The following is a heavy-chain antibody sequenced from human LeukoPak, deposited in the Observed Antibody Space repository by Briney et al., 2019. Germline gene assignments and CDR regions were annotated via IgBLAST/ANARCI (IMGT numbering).Heavy chain of an antibody. CDR2: ISAYNGNT. J-gene: IGHJ4*02. V-gene: IGHV1-18*01. Sequence: KVSCNASGYTFTSYGISWVRQAPGQGLEWMGWISAYNGNTNYAQKLQGRVTMTTDTSTSTAYMELRSLRSDDTAVYYCARSLYYYGSGSYWGQGTLVTVSS. CDR3: ARSLYYYGSGSY. D-gene: IGHD3-10*01. CDR1: GYTFTSYG.